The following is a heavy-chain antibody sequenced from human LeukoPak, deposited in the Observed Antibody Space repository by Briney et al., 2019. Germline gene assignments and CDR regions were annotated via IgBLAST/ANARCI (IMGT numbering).Heavy chain of an antibody. V-gene: IGHV3-23*01. D-gene: IGHD3-22*01. Sequence: GGSLRLSCAASGFTFSNKAMSWVRQAPGKGLEWVSTISGSGGSTYYADSVRGRFTISRDNSKNTLYLQMNSLRAEDTAVYYCARDFSSGYHGYYYYGMDVWGQGTTVTVSS. CDR2: ISGSGGST. CDR3: ARDFSSGYHGYYYYGMDV. J-gene: IGHJ6*02. CDR1: GFTFSNKA.